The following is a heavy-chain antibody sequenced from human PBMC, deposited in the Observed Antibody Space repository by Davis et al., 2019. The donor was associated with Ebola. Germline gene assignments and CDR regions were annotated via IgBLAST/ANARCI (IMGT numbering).Heavy chain of an antibody. D-gene: IGHD6-13*01. V-gene: IGHV4-59*12. CDR1: GGSISSYY. CDR2: IYYSGST. J-gene: IGHJ6*03. Sequence: PSETLSLTCTVSGGSISSYYWSWIRQPPGKGLEWIGYIYYSGSTNYNPSLKRRVTISVDTSKNQFSLKLSSVTAADTAVYYCARELSGYSSSWYSNYYYYMDVWGKGTTVTVSS. CDR3: ARELSGYSSSWYSNYYYYMDV.